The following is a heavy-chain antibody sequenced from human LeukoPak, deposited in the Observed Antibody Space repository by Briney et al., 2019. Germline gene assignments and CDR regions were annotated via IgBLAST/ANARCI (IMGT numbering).Heavy chain of an antibody. Sequence: GASVKVSCKASGYTFTSYDINWVRQATGQGLEWMGWMNPNSGNTGYAQKFQGRVTMTRNNSISTAYMELSSLRCEDTAVYYCARGAPIVVVTAIAEGEFGYWGQGTLVTVSS. CDR1: GYTFTSYD. D-gene: IGHD2-21*02. CDR3: ARGAPIVVVTAIAEGEFGY. J-gene: IGHJ4*02. CDR2: MNPNSGNT. V-gene: IGHV1-8*01.